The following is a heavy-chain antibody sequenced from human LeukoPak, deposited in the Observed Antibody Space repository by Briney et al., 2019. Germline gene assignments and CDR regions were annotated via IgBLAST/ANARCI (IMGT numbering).Heavy chain of an antibody. CDR3: ARDLVDILTGYPAHFDY. CDR2: IYYSGST. V-gene: IGHV4-39*07. D-gene: IGHD3-9*01. Sequence: SETLSLTCTVSGGSISSSSYYWGWIRQPPGKGLEWIGSIYYSGSTYYNPSLKSRVTISVDTSKNQFSLKLSSVTAADTAVYYCARDLVDILTGYPAHFDYWGQGPLVTVSS. J-gene: IGHJ4*02. CDR1: GGSISSSSYY.